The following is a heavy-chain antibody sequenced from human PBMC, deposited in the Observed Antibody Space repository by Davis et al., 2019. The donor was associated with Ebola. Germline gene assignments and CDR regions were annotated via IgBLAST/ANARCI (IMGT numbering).Heavy chain of an antibody. V-gene: IGHV4-4*02. CDR2: ISQSGST. J-gene: IGHJ6*02. CDR1: GDSISSSNW. CDR3: ARQNGDSRFDYYYGMDV. Sequence: SETLSLTCAVSGDSISSSNWWSWVRQPPGKGLEWIGEISQSGSTNYNPSLKSRVTISVDTSKNQFSLKLNSVTAADTAVYYCARQNGDSRFDYYYGMDVWGQGTTVTVSS. D-gene: IGHD4-17*01.